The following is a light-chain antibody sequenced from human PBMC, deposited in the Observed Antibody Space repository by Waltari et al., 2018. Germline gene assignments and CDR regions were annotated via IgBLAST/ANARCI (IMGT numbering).Light chain of an antibody. CDR2: GAS. CDR1: QSVSSN. CDR3: QQYNNWPTWT. Sequence: EIVMTQSPATLSVSPGERATLSCRASQSVSSNLAGYQQKPGQAPRPPIYGASTRATGIPARFSGSGSGTEFTLTISSLQSEDFAVYYCQQYNNWPTWTFGQGTKVEIK. J-gene: IGKJ1*01. V-gene: IGKV3-15*01.